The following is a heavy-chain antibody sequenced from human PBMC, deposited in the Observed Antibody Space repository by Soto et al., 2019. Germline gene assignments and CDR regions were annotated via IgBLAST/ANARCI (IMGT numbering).Heavy chain of an antibody. D-gene: IGHD3-22*01. J-gene: IGHJ4*02. CDR2: INPNSGGT. CDR1: GYTFTGYY. CDR3: ARDADSSGWYFDY. V-gene: IGHV1-2*04. Sequence: GASVKVSCKASGYTFTGYYMHWVRQAPGQGLEWMGWINPNSGGTNYAQKFQGWVTMTRDTSISTAYMELSRLRSDDTAVYYCARDADSSGWYFDYWGQGTLVTVSS.